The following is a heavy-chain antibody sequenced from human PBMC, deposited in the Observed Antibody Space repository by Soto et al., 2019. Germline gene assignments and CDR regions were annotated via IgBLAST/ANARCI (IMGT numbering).Heavy chain of an antibody. CDR3: SVTYGSGSYNY. CDR2: INPNSGGT. V-gene: IGHV1-2*04. J-gene: IGHJ4*02. CDR1: GYTFTGYY. Sequence: QVQLVQSGAEVKKPGASVKVSCKASGYTFTGYYMHWVRPAPGQGLEWMGWINPNSGGTNYAQKFQGWVTMTRDTAISTAYMGLSRRRSDDTAVYYCSVTYGSGSYNYWGQGTLVTVSS. D-gene: IGHD3-10*01.